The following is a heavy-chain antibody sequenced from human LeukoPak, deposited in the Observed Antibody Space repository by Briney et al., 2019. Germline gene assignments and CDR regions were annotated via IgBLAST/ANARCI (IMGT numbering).Heavy chain of an antibody. V-gene: IGHV4-39*01. CDR1: GGSISSSSYY. CDR2: IYYSGST. D-gene: IGHD1-7*01. Sequence: SETLSLTCTVSGGSISSSSYYWGWIRQPPGKGLELIGSIYYSGSTYYNPSLKSRVTISVDTSKNQFSLKLSSVTAADTAVYYCARQGPQLPDYWGQGTLVTVSS. J-gene: IGHJ4*02. CDR3: ARQGPQLPDY.